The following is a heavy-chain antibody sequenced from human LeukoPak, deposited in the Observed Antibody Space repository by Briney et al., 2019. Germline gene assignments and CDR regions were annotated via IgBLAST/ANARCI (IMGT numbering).Heavy chain of an antibody. CDR1: GFTFSSYG. CDR3: ARDLNTYYYGRDLNWFDP. Sequence: GGSLRLSCAASGFTFSSYGMHWVGQAPGKGLEWVAVIWYDGSNKYYADSVKGRFTISRDNSKNTLYLQMNSLRAEDTAVYYCARDLNTYYYGRDLNWFDPWGQGTLVTVSS. V-gene: IGHV3-33*01. D-gene: IGHD3-10*02. CDR2: IWYDGSNK. J-gene: IGHJ5*02.